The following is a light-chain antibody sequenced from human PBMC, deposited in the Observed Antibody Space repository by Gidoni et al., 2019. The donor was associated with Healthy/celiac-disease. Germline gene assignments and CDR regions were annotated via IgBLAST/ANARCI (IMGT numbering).Light chain of an antibody. CDR1: QSIRSW. CDR3: QQYNSYSADT. J-gene: IGKJ2*01. CDR2: KAS. V-gene: IGKV1-5*03. Sequence: DIQMSQSPSTLSASVGDRVTITCRASQSIRSWLAWYQQKPGKAPKLLLYKASSLESGVPSRFSGSGSGTEFTLTISSLQPDDFATYYCQQYNSYSADTFGQGTKLEIK.